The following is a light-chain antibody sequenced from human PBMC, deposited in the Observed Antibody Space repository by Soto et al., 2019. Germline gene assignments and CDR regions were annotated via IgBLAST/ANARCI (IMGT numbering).Light chain of an antibody. V-gene: IGLV1-40*01. Sequence: QSVLTQPPSVSGAPGQRVTISCSGSTSNIGTSYDVYWYQHLPGTAPKLLIYGNSNRPSGVPDRFSGSKAGTSASLAITGLQAEDEADYYCQSYGINLRLYVFGTGTKVTVL. CDR1: TSNIGTSYD. CDR2: GNS. CDR3: QSYGINLRLYV. J-gene: IGLJ1*01.